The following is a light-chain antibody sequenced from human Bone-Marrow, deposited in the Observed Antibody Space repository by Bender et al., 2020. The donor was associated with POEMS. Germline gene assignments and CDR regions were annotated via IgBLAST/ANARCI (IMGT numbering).Light chain of an antibody. V-gene: IGLV1-44*01. CDR2: SSH. CDR1: SSNIGAHA. J-gene: IGLJ3*02. Sequence: QSVLTQPPSASGTPGQRVTISCSGGSSNIGAHAVNWYQHLPGTAPKLLIYSSHRRPSEVPDRFPGSRSGTSASLASSGLQSEDEADYYCAVWDDSLNGWVFGGGTKLTVL. CDR3: AVWDDSLNGWV.